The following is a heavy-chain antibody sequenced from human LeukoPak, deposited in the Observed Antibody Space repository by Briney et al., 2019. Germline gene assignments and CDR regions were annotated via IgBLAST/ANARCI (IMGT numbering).Heavy chain of an antibody. J-gene: IGHJ3*02. V-gene: IGHV4-4*07. CDR3: ARDRRRIAVAGTGAFDI. CDR2: IYTSGST. D-gene: IGHD6-19*01. Sequence: TSETLSLTCTVSGGSISSYYWSWIRQPAGKGLEWIGRIYTSGSTNYNPSLKSRVTMSVDTSKNQFSLKLSSVTAADTAVYYCARDRRRIAVAGTGAFDIRGQGTMVTVSS. CDR1: GGSISSYY.